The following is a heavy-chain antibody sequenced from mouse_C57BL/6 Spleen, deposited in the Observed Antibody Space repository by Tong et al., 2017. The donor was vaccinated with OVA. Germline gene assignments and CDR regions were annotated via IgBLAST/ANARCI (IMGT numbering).Heavy chain of an antibody. D-gene: IGHD2-4*01. CDR3: ARDEDYDVGAY. CDR1: GFTFSSYA. CDR2: ISDGGSYT. V-gene: IGHV5-4*01. Sequence: EVQLQESGGGLVKPGGSLKLSCAASGFTFSSYAMSWVRQTPEKRLEWVATISDGGSYTYYPDNVKGRFTISRDNAKNNLYLQMSHLKSEDTAMYYCARDEDYDVGAYWGQGTTLTVSS. J-gene: IGHJ2*01.